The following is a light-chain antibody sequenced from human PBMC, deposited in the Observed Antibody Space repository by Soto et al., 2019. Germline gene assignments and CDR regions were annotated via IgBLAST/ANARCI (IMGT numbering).Light chain of an antibody. CDR3: QQYGTSPWT. J-gene: IGKJ1*01. Sequence: ETGLTQSPGTLSLYPGESATLSCRASQSVTSNYIAWYQQKPGQAPRLLIYRASTRATGIPDRFSGSGSGTDFTLTISRLEPEDFAVYHCQQYGTSPWTFGQGTKVDIK. CDR1: QSVTSNY. CDR2: RAS. V-gene: IGKV3-20*01.